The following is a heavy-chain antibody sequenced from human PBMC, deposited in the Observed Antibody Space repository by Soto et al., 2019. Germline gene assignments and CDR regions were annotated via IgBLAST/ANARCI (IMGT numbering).Heavy chain of an antibody. CDR2: IIPTFGTA. CDR1: GGTFSSYA. D-gene: IGHD6-19*01. Sequence: EASVKVSCKASGGTFSSYAISWVRQAPGQGLEWMGGIIPTFGTANYAQKFQGRVTITADESTSTAYMELSSLRSEDTAVYYCAIHPLAVANYGMDVWGQGTTVTVSS. CDR3: AIHPLAVANYGMDV. J-gene: IGHJ6*02. V-gene: IGHV1-69*13.